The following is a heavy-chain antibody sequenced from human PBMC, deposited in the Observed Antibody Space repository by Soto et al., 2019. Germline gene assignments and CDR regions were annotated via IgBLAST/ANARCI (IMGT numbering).Heavy chain of an antibody. CDR2: ISGDGTSI. CDR3: SRGAYEFDF. D-gene: IGHD5-12*01. Sequence: GGSLRLSCAASGFTFGNYWMHWVRQAPGKGLVWVSRISGDGTSISYADSVKGRFTISRDNAKNTLHLQMNSLRAEDTAVYYCSRGAYEFDFWGQGTVVTVSS. V-gene: IGHV3-74*01. CDR1: GFTFGNYW. J-gene: IGHJ4*02.